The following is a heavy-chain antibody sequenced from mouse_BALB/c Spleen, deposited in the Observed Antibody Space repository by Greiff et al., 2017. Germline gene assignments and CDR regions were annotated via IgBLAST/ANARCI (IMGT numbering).Heavy chain of an antibody. Sequence: EVKVEASGGGLVKPGGSLKLSCAASGFTFSDYYMYWVRQTPEKRLEWVATISDGGSYTYYPDSVKGRFTISRDNAKNNLYLQMSSLKSEDTAMYYCARGYDDSWFAYWGQGTLVTVSA. D-gene: IGHD2-14*01. CDR2: ISDGGSYT. J-gene: IGHJ3*01. CDR1: GFTFSDYY. V-gene: IGHV5-4*02. CDR3: ARGYDDSWFAY.